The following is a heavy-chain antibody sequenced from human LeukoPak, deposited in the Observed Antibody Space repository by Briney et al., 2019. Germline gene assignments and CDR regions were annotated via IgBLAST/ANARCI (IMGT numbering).Heavy chain of an antibody. CDR1: GGTFSSYA. CDR2: IIPILGIA. J-gene: IGHJ5*02. V-gene: IGHV1-69*04. D-gene: IGHD4-17*01. CDR3: ARSHYGDYITGFDP. Sequence: SVTVSCKASGGTFSSYAISWVRQAPGQGLEWMGRIIPILGIANYAQKFQGRVTITADKSTSTAYMELSSLRSEDTAVYYCARSHYGDYITGFDPWGQGTLVTVSS.